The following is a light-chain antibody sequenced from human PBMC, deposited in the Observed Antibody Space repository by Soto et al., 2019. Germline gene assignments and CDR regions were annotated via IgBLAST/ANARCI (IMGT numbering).Light chain of an antibody. V-gene: IGKV3-20*01. J-gene: IGKJ1*01. Sequence: IVVTRYPTTPSVSPGERATLSCRASQSVSGNLAWYQQKPGQAPRLLIYGASSRATGIPDRFSGSGSGTDFTLTISRLEPEDFAVYYCQQYGSSPVTFGQGTKVDIK. CDR2: GAS. CDR1: QSVSGN. CDR3: QQYGSSPVT.